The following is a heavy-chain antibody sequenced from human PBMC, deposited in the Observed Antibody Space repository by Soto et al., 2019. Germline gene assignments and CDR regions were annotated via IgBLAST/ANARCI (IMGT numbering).Heavy chain of an antibody. CDR2: IYPGDSDT. J-gene: IGHJ3*02. CDR1: GYSFTIYC. D-gene: IGHD1-26*01. Sequence: GESLKISCNGSGYSFTIYCIGWVLQMPGKGLEWMGIIYPGDSDTRYSPSFQGQVTISADKSISTAYLQWSSLKASDTAMYYCARVGATDAFDIWGQGTMVTVSS. V-gene: IGHV5-51*01. CDR3: ARVGATDAFDI.